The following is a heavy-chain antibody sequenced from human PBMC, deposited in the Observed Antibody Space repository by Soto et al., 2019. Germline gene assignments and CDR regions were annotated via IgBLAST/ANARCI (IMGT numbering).Heavy chain of an antibody. Sequence: GGSLSLSCAASGFTFSSYALSCVSQAPGKGLAWVSAISGSGGSTYDADSVKGRFTIARDNSKNTLYLQMNSLRAEDTAVYYWAKVITMIVVHPSEIWGQGTMVTVSS. CDR1: GFTFSSYA. CDR3: AKVITMIVVHPSEI. CDR2: ISGSGGST. V-gene: IGHV3-23*01. J-gene: IGHJ3*02. D-gene: IGHD3-22*01.